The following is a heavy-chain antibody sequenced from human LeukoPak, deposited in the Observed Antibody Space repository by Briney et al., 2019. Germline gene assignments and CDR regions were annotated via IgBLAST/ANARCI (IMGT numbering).Heavy chain of an antibody. J-gene: IGHJ5*02. CDR1: GFTFSSYG. CDR2: IWYDGSNK. D-gene: IGHD5/OR15-5a*01. CDR3: LVWKHVFDR. Sequence: GGSLRLSCAASGFTFSSYGMHWVRQAPGKGLEWVAVIWYDGSNKYYADSVKGRFTISRDNSKNTLYLQMNSLRVEDTAVYYCLVWKHVFDRWGQGTLVTVSS. V-gene: IGHV3-30*02.